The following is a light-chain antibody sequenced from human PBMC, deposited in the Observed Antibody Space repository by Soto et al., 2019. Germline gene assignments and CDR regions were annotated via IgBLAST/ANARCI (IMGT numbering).Light chain of an antibody. V-gene: IGKV3D-15*01. CDR1: QSISRT. CDR3: HQYNNWPT. CDR2: GAS. Sequence: EIVLTQSPDTLSVSPGERATLSCRASQSISRTLAWYQQKPGQSPRLLIYGASTRATGTPARFSGSGSGTEFTLTINSLQSEDFAVYFCHQYNNWPTFGQGTKVDIK. J-gene: IGKJ1*01.